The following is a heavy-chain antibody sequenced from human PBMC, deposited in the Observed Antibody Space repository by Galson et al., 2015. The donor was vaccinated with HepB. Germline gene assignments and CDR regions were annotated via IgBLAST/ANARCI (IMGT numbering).Heavy chain of an antibody. J-gene: IGHJ6*02. CDR1: GFSFSTYV. CDR3: ARRSGWYGRYGMDV. V-gene: IGHV3-30*02. Sequence: SLRLSCAASGFSFSTYVIHWVRQAPGKGLEWVAFTRYDGSNKYYADSVKGRFTISRDNSKNTLYLQMNSLTADDTAVYYCARRSGWYGRYGMDVWGQGTTVTVSS. CDR2: TRYDGSNK. D-gene: IGHD6-19*01.